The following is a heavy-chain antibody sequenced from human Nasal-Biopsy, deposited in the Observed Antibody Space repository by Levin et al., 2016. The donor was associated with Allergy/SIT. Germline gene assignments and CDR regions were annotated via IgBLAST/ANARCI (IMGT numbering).Heavy chain of an antibody. CDR2: ISDSGGNT. J-gene: IGHJ4*02. Sequence: GESLKISCAASGFSFSSYAMNWVRQAPGKGLEWVSLISDSGGNTYYADSVRGRFTISRDNSRYTLHLQMSSLRDGDTAVYYCAKAGWEQRDLDHWGQGTLVTVSS. D-gene: IGHD1-26*01. CDR3: AKAGWEQRDLDH. CDR1: GFSFSSYA. V-gene: IGHV3-23*01.